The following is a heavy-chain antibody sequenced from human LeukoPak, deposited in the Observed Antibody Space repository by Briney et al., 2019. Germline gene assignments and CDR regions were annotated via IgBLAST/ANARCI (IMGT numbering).Heavy chain of an antibody. D-gene: IGHD3-10*01. V-gene: IGHV3-30-3*01. CDR2: ISYDGSNK. Sequence: PGRSLRLSCAASGFTFSSYAIHWVRQAPGKGLEWVAVISYDGSNKYYADSVKGRFTISRDNAKNSLYLQMNSLRAEDTAVYYCARERSGGYYFDYWGQGTLVTVSS. J-gene: IGHJ4*02. CDR3: ARERSGGYYFDY. CDR1: GFTFSSYA.